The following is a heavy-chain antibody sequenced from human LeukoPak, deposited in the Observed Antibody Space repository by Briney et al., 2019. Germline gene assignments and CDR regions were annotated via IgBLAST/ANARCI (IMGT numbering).Heavy chain of an antibody. Sequence: SETLSLTCTVSGGSISSHYWSWIRQPPGKGLEWIGYIYYSGSTSYNPSLKSRVTISVDTPKNQFSLKLSSVTAADTAVYYCARGDSSSFYYYYYMDVWGKGTTVTVSS. D-gene: IGHD6-6*01. CDR3: ARGDSSSFYYYYYMDV. CDR1: GGSISSHY. V-gene: IGHV4-59*11. J-gene: IGHJ6*03. CDR2: IYYSGST.